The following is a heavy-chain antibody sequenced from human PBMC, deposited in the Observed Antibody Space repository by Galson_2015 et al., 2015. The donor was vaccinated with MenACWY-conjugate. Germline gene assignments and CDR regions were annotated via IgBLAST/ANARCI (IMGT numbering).Heavy chain of an antibody. D-gene: IGHD4-11*01. CDR2: ISYDGSNK. CDR3: AASRSSNHPLDY. CDR1: GCTFNSYA. J-gene: IGHJ4*02. Sequence: SLRLSCAASGCTFNSYAMHWVRQAPGKGLDWVAVISYDGSNKNYADSVKGRFTISRDKSKNTLYLQMNSLRAEDTAVYYCAASRSSNHPLDYWGQGTLVTVSS. V-gene: IGHV3-30-3*01.